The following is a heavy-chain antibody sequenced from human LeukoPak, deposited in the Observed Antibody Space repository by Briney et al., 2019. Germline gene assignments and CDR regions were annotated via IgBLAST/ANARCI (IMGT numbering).Heavy chain of an antibody. CDR2: ITGSGGST. J-gene: IGHJ4*02. CDR1: GFTFSSYV. D-gene: IGHD3-10*01. CDR3: AKAVGSFDFAFEY. V-gene: IGHV3-23*01. Sequence: PGGSLRLSCAASGFTFSSYVMSWVRQAPGKGLEWVSGITGSGGSTYYADSVKGRFTISRDNSKNTLYLQMSSLRAEDTAVYYCAKAVGSFDFAFEYWGQGTLVTVSS.